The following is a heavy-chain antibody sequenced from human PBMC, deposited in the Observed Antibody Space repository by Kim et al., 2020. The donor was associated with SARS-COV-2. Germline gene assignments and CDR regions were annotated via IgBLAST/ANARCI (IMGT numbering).Heavy chain of an antibody. CDR3: ARDLSYCSSTSCYRWFDP. D-gene: IGHD2-2*01. CDR1: GGTFSSYA. CDR2: IIPIFGTA. J-gene: IGHJ5*02. Sequence: SVKVSCKASGGTFSSYAISWVRQAPGQGLEWMGGIIPIFGTANYAQKFQGRVTITADESTSTAYMELSSLRSEDTAVYYCARDLSYCSSTSCYRWFDPWGQGTLVTVSS. V-gene: IGHV1-69*13.